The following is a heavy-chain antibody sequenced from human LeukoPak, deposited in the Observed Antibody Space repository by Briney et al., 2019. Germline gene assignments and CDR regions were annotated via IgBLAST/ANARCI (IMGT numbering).Heavy chain of an antibody. Sequence: ASVKVSCKASGYTFGSYGISWVRQAPGQGLEWMGIINPSGGSTSYAQKFQGRVTMTRDTSTSTVYMELSSLRSEDTAVYYCASLLGYCSSTSCPPDAFDIWGQGTMVTVSS. V-gene: IGHV1-46*01. CDR2: INPSGGST. J-gene: IGHJ3*02. CDR3: ASLLGYCSSTSCPPDAFDI. D-gene: IGHD2-2*01. CDR1: GYTFGSYG.